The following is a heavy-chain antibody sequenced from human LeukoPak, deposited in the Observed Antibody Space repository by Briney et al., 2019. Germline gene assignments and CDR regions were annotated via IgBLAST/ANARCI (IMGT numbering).Heavy chain of an antibody. CDR2: INGDGSST. CDR1: GFTFSGFW. D-gene: IGHD3-3*01. V-gene: IGHV3-74*01. CDR3: ASVVGGYYPPVEAFDV. Sequence: GGSLRLSCAASGFTFSGFWMHWGCQAPGKGLVWVSRINGDGSSTNYADSEKGRFTISRDNSKNTLYLQMNRLRAEVTAVYFCASVVGGYYPPVEAFDVWGQGTMVTVSS. J-gene: IGHJ3*01.